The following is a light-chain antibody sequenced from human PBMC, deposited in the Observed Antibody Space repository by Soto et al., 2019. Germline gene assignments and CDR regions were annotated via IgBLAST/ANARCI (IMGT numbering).Light chain of an antibody. CDR3: QQYNSWPPYT. Sequence: EIVITQSPATLSVSPGERATLSCRASQSISSNLAWYQQKPGQAPRLLIYGASTTATGIPARFSGSGSGTEFTLTISGLQSEDFAVYYCQQYNSWPPYTFGQGTKLEIK. V-gene: IGKV3-15*01. J-gene: IGKJ2*01. CDR2: GAS. CDR1: QSISSN.